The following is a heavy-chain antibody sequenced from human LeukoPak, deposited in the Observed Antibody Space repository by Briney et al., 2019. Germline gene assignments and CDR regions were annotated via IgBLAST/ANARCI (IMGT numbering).Heavy chain of an antibody. V-gene: IGHV4-39*07. D-gene: IGHD6-13*01. J-gene: IGHJ5*02. CDR2: IYYSGST. CDR1: GGSISSSSYY. CDR3: ARAGYSSSWYWFDP. Sequence: ASETLSLTCTVSGGSISSSSYYWGWIRQPPGKGLEWIGSIYYSGSTYYNPSLKSRVTISVDTSKNQFSLKLSSVTAADTAVYYCARAGYSSSWYWFDPWSQGTLVTVPS.